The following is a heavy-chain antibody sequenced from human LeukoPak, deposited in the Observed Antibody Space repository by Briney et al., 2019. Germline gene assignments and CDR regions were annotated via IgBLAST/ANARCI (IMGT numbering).Heavy chain of an antibody. Sequence: GGSLRLSCVASRFTFSNYAMAWVRQAPGKGLEWISYISSSGSTIYYADSVKGRFTISRDNAKNSLYLQMNSLRAEDTAVYYCAKEEIYSSGWSTGAREFDYWGQGTLVTVSS. CDR1: RFTFSNYA. CDR2: ISSSGSTI. J-gene: IGHJ4*02. V-gene: IGHV3-48*01. CDR3: AKEEIYSSGWSTGAREFDY. D-gene: IGHD6-19*01.